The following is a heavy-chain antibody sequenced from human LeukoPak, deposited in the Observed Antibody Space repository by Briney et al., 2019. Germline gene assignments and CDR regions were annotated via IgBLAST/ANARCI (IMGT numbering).Heavy chain of an antibody. Sequence: GGSLRLSCAASGFTFSSYAMSWVRQAPGKGLEWVSAISGSGSSTYYADSVKGRCTISRDNSKNTLYLQMNSLRAEDTAVYYCAKGVVVVAAKYYFDYWGQGTLVTVSS. D-gene: IGHD2-15*01. CDR2: ISGSGSST. CDR1: GFTFSSYA. CDR3: AKGVVVVAAKYYFDY. V-gene: IGHV3-23*01. J-gene: IGHJ4*02.